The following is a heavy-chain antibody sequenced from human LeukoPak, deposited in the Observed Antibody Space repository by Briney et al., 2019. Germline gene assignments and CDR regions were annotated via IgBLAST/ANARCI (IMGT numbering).Heavy chain of an antibody. Sequence: GGSLRLSCAASGFNFSNYGLHGVRQAPGKGLEGVAVICYGGSNKYYADSVKGRFTISRDNSKNTLYVQMSSLRAEDTAVYYCARSNNGGWGYCDYWGQGSLVTVSS. D-gene: IGHD3-16*01. J-gene: IGHJ4*02. V-gene: IGHV3-33*01. CDR3: ARSNNGGWGYCDY. CDR2: ICYGGSNK. CDR1: GFNFSNYG.